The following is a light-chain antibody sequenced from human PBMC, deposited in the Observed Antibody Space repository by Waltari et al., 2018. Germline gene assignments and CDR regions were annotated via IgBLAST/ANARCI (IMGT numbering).Light chain of an antibody. J-gene: IGLJ3*02. CDR3: VLYMGSGSWV. CDR2: STN. Sequence: QTVVTQEPSFSVSPGGTVTLTCGLSSGSVSTSYHPSWYQQTPGQTPRMLIYSTNARSSGVPDRFSGSILGNKAALTSTGAQADDESDYYCVLYMGSGSWVFGGGTKVTVL. CDR1: SGSVSTSYH. V-gene: IGLV8-61*01.